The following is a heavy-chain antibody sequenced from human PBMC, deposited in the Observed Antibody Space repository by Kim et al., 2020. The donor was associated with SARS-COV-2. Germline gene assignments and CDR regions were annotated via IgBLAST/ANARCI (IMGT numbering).Heavy chain of an antibody. D-gene: IGHD6-6*01. CDR1: GDSISSGDDY. CDR2: IHFSGST. V-gene: IGHV4-31*03. Sequence: SETLSLTCNVSGDSISSGDDYWSWIRQHPGKGLEWIGYIHFSGSTYYNPSLKSRLTMSVDTSKNQFSLKLTSVTAADTAMYYCARADLSSSPSFDYWGQGTLVTVYS. CDR3: ARADLSSSPSFDY. J-gene: IGHJ4*02.